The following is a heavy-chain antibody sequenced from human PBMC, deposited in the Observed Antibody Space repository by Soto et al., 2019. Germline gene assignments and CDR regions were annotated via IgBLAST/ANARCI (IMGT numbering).Heavy chain of an antibody. D-gene: IGHD3-9*01. CDR3: VRGYFDGRGYYNNFDL. CDR1: GASITSSY. Sequence: SETLSLTCTVSGASITSSYWSWIRQSPGKRLEWIGYIHSSGSTKNNPSVDSRVTISADTSKNQFTLKLRSVSAADTAVYYCVRGYFDGRGYYNNFDLWGQGTM. CDR2: IHSSGST. V-gene: IGHV4-59*01. J-gene: IGHJ3*01.